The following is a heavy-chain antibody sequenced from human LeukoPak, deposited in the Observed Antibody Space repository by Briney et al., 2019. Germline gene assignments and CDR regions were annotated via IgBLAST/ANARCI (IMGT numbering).Heavy chain of an antibody. CDR1: RFTFSSYS. J-gene: IGHJ4*02. D-gene: IGHD2-15*01. CDR3: AKAEGAYCSGGSCYTLDY. V-gene: IGHV3-21*01. CDR2: ISSSGSYI. Sequence: PGGSLRPSCAASRFTFSSYSMNWVRQAPGKGLEWVSSISSSGSYIYYADSVKGRFTISRDNSKNTLYLQMNSLRAEDTAVYYCAKAEGAYCSGGSCYTLDYWGQGTLVTVSS.